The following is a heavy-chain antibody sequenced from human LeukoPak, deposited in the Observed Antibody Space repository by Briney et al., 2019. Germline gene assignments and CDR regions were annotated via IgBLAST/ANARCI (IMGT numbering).Heavy chain of an antibody. Sequence: GGSLRLSCATSGFSFNNAWMSWVRQAPGKGLEWVGRIKSNTDGGTTDYAAPVKGRFAISRDDSKHTLYLQMNSLKTEDTAVYYCTTEVAAAGRVDYWGQGTLVTVSS. D-gene: IGHD6-13*01. CDR3: TTEVAAAGRVDY. CDR2: IKSNTDGGTT. V-gene: IGHV3-15*01. CDR1: GFSFNNAW. J-gene: IGHJ4*02.